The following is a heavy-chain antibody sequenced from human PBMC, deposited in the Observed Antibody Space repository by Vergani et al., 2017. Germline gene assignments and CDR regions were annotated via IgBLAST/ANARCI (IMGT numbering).Heavy chain of an antibody. J-gene: IGHJ6*03. D-gene: IGHD4-11*01. CDR2: IDHTGRP. Sequence: QVQLQQWGGGLLKPSETLSLTCVVNGGSFTSYHWTWIRQSPGEGLEWVGDIDHTGRPDYNPSLKSRLTMSVDKYRNQFSLTLNSVIATDTAIYFCARVNTETNGHLYYYYYMDVWGQGTAVTVS. CDR1: GGSFTSYH. CDR3: ARVNTETNGHLYYYYYMDV. V-gene: IGHV4-34*01.